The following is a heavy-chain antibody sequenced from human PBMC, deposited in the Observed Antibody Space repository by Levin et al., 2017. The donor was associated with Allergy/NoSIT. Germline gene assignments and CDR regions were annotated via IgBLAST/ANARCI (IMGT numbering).Heavy chain of an antibody. CDR3: AKDIYSSSSTFDY. CDR1: GFTFDDYA. V-gene: IGHV3-9*01. J-gene: IGHJ4*02. D-gene: IGHD6-6*01. CDR2: ISWNSGSI. Sequence: SLKISCAASGFTFDDYAMHWVRQAPGKGLEWVSGISWNSGSIGYADSVKGRFTISRDNAKNSLYLQMNSLRAEDTALYYCAKDIYSSSSTFDYWGQGTLVTVSS.